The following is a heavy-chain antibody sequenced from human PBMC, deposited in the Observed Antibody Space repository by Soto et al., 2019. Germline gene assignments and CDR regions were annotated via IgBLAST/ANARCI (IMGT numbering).Heavy chain of an antibody. CDR3: AKASHSIRFYDY. D-gene: IGHD2-21*01. V-gene: IGHV3-23*01. CDR2: ISGSGGST. Sequence: EVQLLESGGGLVQPGGSLRLSCAASGFTFSRYAMSWVRQAPGKGLEWVSAISGSGGSTYYADSVKGRFTISRDNSKNTLYLQMNSMRAEDTAVYYGAKASHSIRFYDYWGQGTLVTVSS. CDR1: GFTFSRYA. J-gene: IGHJ4*02.